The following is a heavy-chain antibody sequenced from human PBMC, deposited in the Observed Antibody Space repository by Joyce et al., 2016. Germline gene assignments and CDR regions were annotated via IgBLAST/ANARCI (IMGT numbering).Heavy chain of an antibody. CDR1: GGSISSGAYS. CDR3: ARAPDC. Sequence: QLQLQESGSRLVKPSQTLSLSCAVSGGSISSGAYSWSWIRQPPGMGLEWIGDIFQNGGTYYSPSLKGRVNITIDRSKNSFSLKLNSLTAADTAVYYCARAPDCWGQGTLVAVSS. CDR2: IFQNGGT. J-gene: IGHJ4*02. V-gene: IGHV4-30-2*01.